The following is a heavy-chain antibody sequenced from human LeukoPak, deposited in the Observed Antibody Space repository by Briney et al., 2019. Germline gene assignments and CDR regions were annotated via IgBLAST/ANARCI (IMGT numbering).Heavy chain of an antibody. CDR3: ARVGGYSGYLNTYNWFDP. J-gene: IGHJ5*02. Sequence: PSETLSLTCAVYGGSFSGYYWSWIRQPPGKGLEWIGEINHSGSTNYNPSLKSRVTISVDTSKNQFSVKLSSVTAADTAVYYCARVGGYSGYLNTYNWFDPWGQGTLVTVSS. CDR2: INHSGST. V-gene: IGHV4-34*01. CDR1: GGSFSGYY. D-gene: IGHD5-12*01.